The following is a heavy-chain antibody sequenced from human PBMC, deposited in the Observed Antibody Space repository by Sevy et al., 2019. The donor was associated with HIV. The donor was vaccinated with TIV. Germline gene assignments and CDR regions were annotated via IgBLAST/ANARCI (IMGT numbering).Heavy chain of an antibody. CDR3: ASGAGYDSSGYPYFDY. D-gene: IGHD3-22*01. V-gene: IGHV4-34*01. CDR1: RGSFSGYY. J-gene: IGHJ4*02. Sequence: SETLSLTCAVYRGSFSGYYWSWIRQPPGKGLEWIGEINHSGSTNYNSSLKSRVTISVDTSKNQFSQKLSSVTAADTAVYYCASGAGYDSSGYPYFDYWGQGTLVTVSS. CDR2: INHSGST.